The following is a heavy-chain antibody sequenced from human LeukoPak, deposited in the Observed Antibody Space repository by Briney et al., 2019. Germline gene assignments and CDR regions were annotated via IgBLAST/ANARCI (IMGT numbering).Heavy chain of an antibody. J-gene: IGHJ4*02. CDR3: AKVLAVAGGY. V-gene: IGHV3-23*01. CDR2: ISGSGGST. Sequence: PGGSLRLSCAASGFTFSTNAMSWVREAPGKGLEWVSTISGSGGSTYYADSVESRFTISRDSSKSTLYLQMNSLRVEDTAVYYCAKVLAVAGGYWGQGTLVTVSS. D-gene: IGHD6-19*01. CDR1: GFTFSTNA.